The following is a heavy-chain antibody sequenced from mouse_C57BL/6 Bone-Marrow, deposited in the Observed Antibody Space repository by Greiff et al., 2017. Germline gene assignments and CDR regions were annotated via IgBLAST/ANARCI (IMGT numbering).Heavy chain of an antibody. J-gene: IGHJ3*01. V-gene: IGHV5-6*01. CDR1: GFTFSSYG. CDR2: ISSGGSYT. Sequence: EVKLMESGGDLVKPGGSLKLSCAASGFTFSSYGMSWVRQTPDKRLEWVATISSGGSYTYYPDSVKGRFTISRDNAKNTLYLQMSSLKSEDTAMYYCAREGTGKAYWGQGTLVTVSA. CDR3: AREGTGKAY. D-gene: IGHD4-1*01.